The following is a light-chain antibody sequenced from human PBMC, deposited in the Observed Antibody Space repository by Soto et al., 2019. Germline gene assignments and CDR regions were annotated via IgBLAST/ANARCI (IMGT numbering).Light chain of an antibody. CDR1: SSDGGYYDD. CDR2: EVT. Sequence: QSALTQPPSASGFPGQSVTISCTGTSSDGGYYDDVSWYQQHPGKAPKLVIYEVTKRPSGVPDRVSASKSGNTASLTVSGLRAEDEADYYCSSYTTNITPVVSGGGTKLTVL. V-gene: IGLV2-8*01. J-gene: IGLJ2*01. CDR3: SSYTTNITPVV.